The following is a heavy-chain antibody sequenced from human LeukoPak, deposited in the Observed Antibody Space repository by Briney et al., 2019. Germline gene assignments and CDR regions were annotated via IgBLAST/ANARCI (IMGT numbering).Heavy chain of an antibody. CDR3: ATRIHGTYY. D-gene: IGHD1-26*01. V-gene: IGHV5-51*01. CDR2: ITPGNSDT. Sequence: GESLKISWQGSGYSFTTYWIGWMRQMPGRGLEWMAIITPGNSDTQYSPSLQGQVTISADKSISTAYLQWSSLKASDSAMYYCATRIHGTYYWGQGPLVTVSS. CDR1: GYSFTTYW. J-gene: IGHJ4*02.